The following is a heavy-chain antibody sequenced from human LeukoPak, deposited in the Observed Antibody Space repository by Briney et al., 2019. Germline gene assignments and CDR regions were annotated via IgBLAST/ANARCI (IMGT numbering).Heavy chain of an antibody. D-gene: IGHD2-21*02. CDR1: GYTFTSYG. V-gene: IGHV1-18*01. CDR3: ARATRVVTAILNWFDP. Sequence: ASVKVSCKASGYTFTSYGISWVRQAPGQGLEWMGWISAYNGHTNYAQKLQGRVTMTTDTSTSTAYMELRSLRSDDTAVYYCARATRVVTAILNWFDPWGQGTLVTVSS. CDR2: ISAYNGHT. J-gene: IGHJ5*02.